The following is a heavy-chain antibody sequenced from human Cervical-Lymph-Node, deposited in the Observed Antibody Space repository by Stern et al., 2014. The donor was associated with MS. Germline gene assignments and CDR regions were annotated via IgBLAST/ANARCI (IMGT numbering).Heavy chain of an antibody. Sequence: VQLVESGGGVVQPGRSLRLSCAVSGFTFSNYGMHWVRQAPGKGLEWLAVIWDDGNKKYYADSVKGRFTISRDNSKNTLFLQMSSLTAEDTALYYCARGNWNYEGMGYWGQGTLVTVSS. CDR3: ARGNWNYEGMGY. CDR1: GFTFSNYG. D-gene: IGHD1-7*01. J-gene: IGHJ4*02. CDR2: IWDDGNKK. V-gene: IGHV3-33*01.